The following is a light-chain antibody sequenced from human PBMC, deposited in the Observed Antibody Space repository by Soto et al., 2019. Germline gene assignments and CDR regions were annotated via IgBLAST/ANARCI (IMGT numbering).Light chain of an antibody. CDR1: QSVSSSY. V-gene: IGKV3-20*01. CDR3: QQYGSSPPALT. J-gene: IGKJ4*01. Sequence: EIVLTQSPGTLSLSPGERATLSCRASQSVSSSYLAWYQQKPGQAPRLLIYGASSRATGIPDRFSGSGSGTDFTLTISRLEPEDFAVYYCQQYGSSPPALTFGGGTKVKIK. CDR2: GAS.